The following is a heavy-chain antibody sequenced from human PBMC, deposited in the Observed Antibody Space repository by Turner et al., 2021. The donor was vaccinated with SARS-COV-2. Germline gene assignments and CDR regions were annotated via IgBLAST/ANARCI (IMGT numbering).Heavy chain of an antibody. CDR2: MSYSEMT. CDR1: GCSVTNSFYF. J-gene: IGHJ2*01. D-gene: IGHD2-21*02. Sequence: QLQLEESGPGLVKASETLSLTCGVSGCSVTNSFYFWGWVRQAPGRGLEWIASMSYSEMTYHNPSLRSRVSISKDTSKNQFSLRLTSLTAADTAIYYCATKTHCGSDCYSKYFDLWGRGTPVTVAS. CDR3: ATKTHCGSDCYSKYFDL. V-gene: IGHV4-39*01.